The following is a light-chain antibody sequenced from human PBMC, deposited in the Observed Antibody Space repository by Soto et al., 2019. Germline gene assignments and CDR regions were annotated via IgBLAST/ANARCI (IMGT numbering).Light chain of an antibody. Sequence: EIVMTQSPATLSVSPGERATLSCRASQSVSSNLAWYQQRPGQAPRLLIYGASTRATGIPARFSGSGSGTEFTLTISSLQSEDFAVYYSPNYENWLVCTFGAGTNVDIK. CDR1: QSVSSN. V-gene: IGKV3-15*01. CDR3: PNYENWLVCT. CDR2: GAS. J-gene: IGKJ4*02.